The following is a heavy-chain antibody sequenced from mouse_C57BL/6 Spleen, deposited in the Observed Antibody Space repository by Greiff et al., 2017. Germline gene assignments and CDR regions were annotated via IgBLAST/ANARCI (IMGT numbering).Heavy chain of an antibody. D-gene: IGHD2-5*01. CDR1: GYTFTSSW. V-gene: IGHV1-50*01. CDR2: LDPSDSYT. Sequence: QVQLKESGAELVKPGASVKLSCKASGYTFTSSWMQWVKQRPGQGLEWIGELDPSDSYTNSNQTFKGKATLTVDTSSSTAYMQLSSLASEDSAVYYCARTGVYSSYDWFAYWGQGTLVTVSA. J-gene: IGHJ3*01. CDR3: ARTGVYSSYDWFAY.